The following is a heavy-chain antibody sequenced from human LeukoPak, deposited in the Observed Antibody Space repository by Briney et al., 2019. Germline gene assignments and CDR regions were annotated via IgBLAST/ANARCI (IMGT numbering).Heavy chain of an antibody. D-gene: IGHD4-23*01. Sequence: GASVKVSCKASGYTFTTADINWVRQATGQGLEWMGWMNPNSGNTGYAQKFQGRVTITRNTSISTAYMELSSLRSEDTAVYYCARSRPNDYGDKPFDYWGQGTLVTVSS. V-gene: IGHV1-8*03. CDR2: MNPNSGNT. CDR1: GYTFTTAD. CDR3: ARSRPNDYGDKPFDY. J-gene: IGHJ4*02.